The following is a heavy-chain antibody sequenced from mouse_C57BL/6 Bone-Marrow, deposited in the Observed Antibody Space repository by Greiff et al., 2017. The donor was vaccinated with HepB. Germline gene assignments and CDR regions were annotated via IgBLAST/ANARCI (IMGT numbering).Heavy chain of an antibody. V-gene: IGHV5-6*01. CDR3: SRDRFDYYFDY. Sequence: EVMLVESGGDLVRPGGSLKLSCAASGFTFSTSGMSWVRQTPDKRLEWVATINTGGTYTYYADSVRGRFTISEDSAKNTLFLLMSSLRSEDSGIYYCSRDRFDYYFDYWGQGTTLTVSA. CDR1: GFTFSTSG. D-gene: IGHD2-14*01. J-gene: IGHJ2*01. CDR2: INTGGTYT.